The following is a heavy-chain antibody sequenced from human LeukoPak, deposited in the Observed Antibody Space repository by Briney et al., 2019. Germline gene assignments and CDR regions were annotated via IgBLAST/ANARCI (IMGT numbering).Heavy chain of an antibody. CDR2: INPNSGGT. J-gene: IGHJ4*02. D-gene: IGHD3-16*01. CDR1: GYTFTGYY. V-gene: IGHV1-2*02. Sequence: ASVKVSCKASGYTFTGYYMHWVRQAPGQGLEWMGWINPNSGGTNYAQKFQGRVTMTRDTSISTAYMELSRLRSDDTAVYYCAREPYDYVWGSYFAPNFDYWGQGTQVTVSS. CDR3: AREPYDYVWGSYFAPNFDY.